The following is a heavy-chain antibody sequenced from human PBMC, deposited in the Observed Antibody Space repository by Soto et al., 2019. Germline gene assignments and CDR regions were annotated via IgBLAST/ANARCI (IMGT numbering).Heavy chain of an antibody. D-gene: IGHD3-22*01. CDR2: IYYSGST. CDR1: GGSISSYY. V-gene: IGHV4-59*01. Sequence: SETLSLTCTVSGGSISSYYWSWIRQPPGKGLEWIGYIYYSGSTNYNPSLKSRVTISVDTSKNQFSLKLSSVTAADTAVYYCARVRGDYYDSSGYYSGEYYFDYWGQGTLVTVS. CDR3: ARVRGDYYDSSGYYSGEYYFDY. J-gene: IGHJ4*02.